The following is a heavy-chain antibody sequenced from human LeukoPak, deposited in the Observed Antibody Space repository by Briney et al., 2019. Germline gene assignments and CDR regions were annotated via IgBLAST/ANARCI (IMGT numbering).Heavy chain of an antibody. V-gene: IGHV4-34*01. Sequence: SETLSLTCAVYGGSFSGYYWSWIRQPPGKGLEWIGEINHSGNTNYNPSLKTRVITSVDTSKNQFSLRLRSVTAADTAMYYCARKGFVRTVDFDYWGQGTLVTVST. CDR2: INHSGNT. CDR1: GGSFSGYY. CDR3: ARKGFVRTVDFDY. J-gene: IGHJ4*02. D-gene: IGHD6-19*01.